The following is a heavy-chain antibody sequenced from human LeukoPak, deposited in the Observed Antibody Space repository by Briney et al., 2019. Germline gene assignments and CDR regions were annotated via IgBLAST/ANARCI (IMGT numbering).Heavy chain of an antibody. CDR3: TTDLDY. CDR1: RYTLHELS. J-gene: IGHJ4*02. V-gene: IGHV1-24*01. CDR2: FDPEDGET. Sequence: APVKASCKPSRYTLHELSIHWVRQPPGKGLEWMGGFDPEDGETIYAQKFRGRLTMTEDTSTDTAYMELSSLRSDDTAVYYCTTDLDYWGQGALGTVSS.